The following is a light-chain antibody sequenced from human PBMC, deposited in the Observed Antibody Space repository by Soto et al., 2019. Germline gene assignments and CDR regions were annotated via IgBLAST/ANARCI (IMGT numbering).Light chain of an antibody. CDR2: EVT. Sequence: QSVLSQPPSASGSPGQSVTISCSGISSDIRDSNYVSWYQQHPGKAPKLVVSEVTKRPSGVPDRFSGSRSGTTAFLTISELQTEDEADYYCGSKAGSDKHVVFGGGTKVTVL. CDR3: GSKAGSDKHVV. V-gene: IGLV2-8*01. J-gene: IGLJ2*01. CDR1: SSDIRDSNY.